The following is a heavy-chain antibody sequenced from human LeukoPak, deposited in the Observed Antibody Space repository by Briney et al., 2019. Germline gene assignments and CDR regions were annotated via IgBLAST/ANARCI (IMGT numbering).Heavy chain of an antibody. CDR1: RYTFTSYY. V-gene: IGHV1-46*01. D-gene: IGHD5-24*01. CDR2: INPSGGST. CDR3: ARGVEMATNGGAFDI. J-gene: IGHJ3*02. Sequence: ASVKVSCKASRYTFTSYYMHWVRQAPGQGLEWMGIINPSGGSTSYAQKFQGRVTMTRDTSTSTVYMELSSLRSEDTAVYYCARGVEMATNGGAFDIWGQGTMVAVSA.